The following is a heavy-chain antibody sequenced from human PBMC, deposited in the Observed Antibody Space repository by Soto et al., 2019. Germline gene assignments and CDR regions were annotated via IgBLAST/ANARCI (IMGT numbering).Heavy chain of an antibody. CDR1: GYTFTSYA. Sequence: GASVKVSCKASGYTFTSYAMHCARRAPGQRLEWMGWINAGNGNTKYSQKFQGRVTITRDTSASTAYMELSSLRSEDTAVYYCARDLGGWPDYWGRGTLVTVSS. D-gene: IGHD2-15*01. CDR2: INAGNGNT. J-gene: IGHJ4*02. CDR3: ARDLGGWPDY. V-gene: IGHV1-3*01.